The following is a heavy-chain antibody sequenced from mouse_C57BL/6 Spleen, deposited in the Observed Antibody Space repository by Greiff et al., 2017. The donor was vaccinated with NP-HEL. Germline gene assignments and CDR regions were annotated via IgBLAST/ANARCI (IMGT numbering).Heavy chain of an antibody. CDR3: ARQGYDYDFDY. Sequence: DVQLVESGGDLVKPGGSLKLSCAASGFTFSSYGMSWVRQTPDKRLEWVATISSGGSYTYYPDSVKGRFTISRDNAKNTLYLQMSSLKSEDTAMYYCARQGYDYDFDYWGQGTTLTVSS. J-gene: IGHJ2*01. CDR1: GFTFSSYG. D-gene: IGHD2-4*01. V-gene: IGHV5-6*01. CDR2: ISSGGSYT.